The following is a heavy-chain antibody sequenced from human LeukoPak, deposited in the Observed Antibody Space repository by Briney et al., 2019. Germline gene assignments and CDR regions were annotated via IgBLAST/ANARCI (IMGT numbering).Heavy chain of an antibody. J-gene: IGHJ4*02. CDR1: GGSFSGYY. CDR2: INHSGST. Sequence: SETLSLTCAVYGGSFSGYYWRWIRQPPGKGLEWIGEINHSGSTNYNPSLKSRVTISVDTSKNQFSLKLSSVTAADTAVYYCARSAAAAGISPRVFDYWGQGTLVTVSS. V-gene: IGHV4-34*01. CDR3: ARSAAAAGISPRVFDY. D-gene: IGHD6-13*01.